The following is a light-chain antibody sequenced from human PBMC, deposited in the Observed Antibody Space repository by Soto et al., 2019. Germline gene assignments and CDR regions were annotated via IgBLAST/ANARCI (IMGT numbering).Light chain of an antibody. J-gene: IGLJ1*01. CDR2: EVN. CDR1: SRDVGGSNY. V-gene: IGLV2-14*01. CDR3: SSYTSSNTLEV. Sequence: QAVVIQPASVSGSPGQSITISCTGTSRDVGGSNYVSWYQHHPHRAPKLLIYEVNYRPSGVSSRFSGSKSGNTASLTISGLQAEDEADYYCSSYTSSNTLEVFGVGTKLTVL.